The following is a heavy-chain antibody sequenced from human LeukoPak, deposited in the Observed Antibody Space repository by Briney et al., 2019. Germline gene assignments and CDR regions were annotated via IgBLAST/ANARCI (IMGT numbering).Heavy chain of an antibody. D-gene: IGHD5-24*01. CDR3: ARDGDGYNRGYFDY. CDR2: IWYDGSNK. J-gene: IGHJ4*02. Sequence: PGGSLRLSCAASGFTFSSYGMHWVRQAPGKGLEWVAVIWYDGSNKYYADSVKGRFTISRDNSKNTLYLQMNSLRAEDTAAYYCARDGDGYNRGYFDYWGQGTLVTVSS. V-gene: IGHV3-33*01. CDR1: GFTFSSYG.